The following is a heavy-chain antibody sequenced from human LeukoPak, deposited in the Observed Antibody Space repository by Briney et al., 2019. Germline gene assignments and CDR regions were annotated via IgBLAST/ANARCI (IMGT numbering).Heavy chain of an antibody. CDR3: SRGVGGTYDSSGYYYVGVRSGFDY. J-gene: IGHJ4*02. CDR2: INPNSDGT. CDR1: GYTFTGYY. Sequence: EASVKVSCKASGYTFTGYYMHWVRQDPGQGLEWMGWINPNSDGTNYAQKFQGRVPMTRDTSISTAYLELSRLASGDTAVYYCSRGVGGTYDSSGYYYVGVRSGFDYWGQGTLVTVSS. D-gene: IGHD3-22*01. V-gene: IGHV1-2*02.